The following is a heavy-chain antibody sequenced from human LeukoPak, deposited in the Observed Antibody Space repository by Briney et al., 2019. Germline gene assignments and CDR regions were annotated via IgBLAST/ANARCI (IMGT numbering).Heavy chain of an antibody. Sequence: SETLSLTCAVYGGSFSGYYWSWIRQPPGKGLEWIGEINHSGSTNYNPSLKSRVTISVDTSKNQFSLKLSSVTAADTAVYYCARGSSGFDPWGQGTLVTVSS. CDR1: GGSFSGYY. D-gene: IGHD6-19*01. V-gene: IGHV4-34*01. CDR2: INHSGST. J-gene: IGHJ5*02. CDR3: ARGSSGFDP.